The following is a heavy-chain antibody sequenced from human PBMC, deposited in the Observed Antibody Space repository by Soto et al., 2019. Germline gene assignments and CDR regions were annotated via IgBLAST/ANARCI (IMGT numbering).Heavy chain of an antibody. J-gene: IGHJ4*02. Sequence: GGSLRLSCAASGFTFDDYTMHWVRQAPGKGLEWVSLISWDGGSTYYADSVKGRFTISRDNSKNSLYLQMNSLRTEDTALYYCAKDIDSSGWNYPDYWGQGTLVTVSS. CDR1: GFTFDDYT. CDR3: AKDIDSSGWNYPDY. D-gene: IGHD6-19*01. V-gene: IGHV3-43*01. CDR2: ISWDGGST.